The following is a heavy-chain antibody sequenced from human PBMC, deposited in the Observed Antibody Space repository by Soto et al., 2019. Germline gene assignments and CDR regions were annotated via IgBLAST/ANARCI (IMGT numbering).Heavy chain of an antibody. CDR2: GGSGGST. D-gene: IGHD3-16*01. CDR1: GFSFSTYG. Sequence: DVQLLESGGGLAQRGGSLRLSCAASGFSFSTYGMTWVRQARGKGLEWVSYGGSGGSTYYADSVKGRFTISRDNSKNTLYLLMNSLRAEDTTVYYCVKFRGRAYHYYYMDVWGNGTTVTVSS. CDR3: VKFRGRAYHYYYMDV. J-gene: IGHJ6*03. V-gene: IGHV3-23*01.